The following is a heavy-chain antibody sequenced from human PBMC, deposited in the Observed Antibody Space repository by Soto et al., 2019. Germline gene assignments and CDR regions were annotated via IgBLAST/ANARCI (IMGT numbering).Heavy chain of an antibody. CDR3: ARGKYSSIDV. CDR2: IIDSGTTI. D-gene: IGHD2-21*01. CDR1: GFSFGDYY. J-gene: IGHJ6*02. Sequence: PGGSLRLSCAASGFSFGDYYMSWVRQAPGQGLEWISYIIDSGTTIYYADSVKGRFTISRDNAKNTLFLQMNSLRVEDRAVYYCARGKYSSIDVWGQGTTVTVYS. V-gene: IGHV3-11*04.